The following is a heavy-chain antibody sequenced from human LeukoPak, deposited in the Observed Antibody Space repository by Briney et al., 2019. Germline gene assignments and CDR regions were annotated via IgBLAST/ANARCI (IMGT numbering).Heavy chain of an antibody. CDR3: ARIYCSGGSCYSVFDAFDI. Sequence: GGSLRLSCAASGFTFSSYWMSWVRQAPGKGLEWVANIKQDGSEKYYVDSVKGRFTISRDNAKNSLYLQMNSLRAEDTAVYYCARIYCSGGSCYSVFDAFDIWGQGTMVTVS. J-gene: IGHJ3*02. D-gene: IGHD2-15*01. CDR1: GFTFSSYW. CDR2: IKQDGSEK. V-gene: IGHV3-7*03.